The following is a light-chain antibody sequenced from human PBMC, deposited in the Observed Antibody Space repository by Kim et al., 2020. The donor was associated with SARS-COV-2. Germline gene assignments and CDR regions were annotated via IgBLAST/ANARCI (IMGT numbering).Light chain of an antibody. V-gene: IGKV3-15*01. CDR3: QQDTNWPPWT. J-gene: IGKJ1*01. CDR2: GAS. CDR1: QSISSN. Sequence: EILMTQSPATLSVSAGERATLSCRASQSISSNLAWYQLKPGQAPRLLIYGASTRATGVPARFSGGGSGTEFTLTISGLQSEDFAVYYCQQDTNWPPWTFGQGTKVDIK.